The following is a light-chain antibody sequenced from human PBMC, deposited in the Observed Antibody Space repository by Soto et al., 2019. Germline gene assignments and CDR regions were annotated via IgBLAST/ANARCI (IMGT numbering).Light chain of an antibody. Sequence: EIVVTQSPGLLSASPGDRATLSCRASPSVGSTLAWYQQKPGQAPTLLNYAASTRATGLPARFAGSGSGTDFTSTISSLQSEDFAVYYCQEYSKWPLFTFGPGTRVDIK. CDR3: QEYSKWPLFT. CDR1: PSVGST. V-gene: IGKV3-15*01. J-gene: IGKJ3*01. CDR2: AAS.